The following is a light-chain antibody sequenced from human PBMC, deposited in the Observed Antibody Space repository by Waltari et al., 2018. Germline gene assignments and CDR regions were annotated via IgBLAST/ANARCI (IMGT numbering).Light chain of an antibody. CDR3: QQYNSYPLT. CDR2: AAS. CDR1: QDISNY. J-gene: IGKJ4*02. V-gene: IGKV1-16*02. Sequence: DIQMPQSPSSLSASVGDRVTLTCRASQDISNYLAWFPQKPGKAPKSLISAASSLQSGAPSKFGGSGSGTDVTLTISSLQAEDFATYYCQQYNSYPLTFGGGTKVEIK.